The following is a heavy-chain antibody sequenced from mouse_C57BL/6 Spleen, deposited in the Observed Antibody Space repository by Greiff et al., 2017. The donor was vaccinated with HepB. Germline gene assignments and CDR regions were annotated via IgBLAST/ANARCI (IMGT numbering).Heavy chain of an antibody. CDR3: ARRDGYAWFAY. CDR2: IYPGDGDT. D-gene: IGHD2-2*01. Sequence: VQLQQSGPELVKPGASVKISCKASGYAFSSSWMNWVKQRPGKGLEWIGRIYPGDGDTNYNGEFKGKATLTADKSSRTAYRQLSSLTSEDSAVYFCARRDGYAWFAYWGQGTLVTVSA. J-gene: IGHJ3*01. CDR1: GYAFSSSW. V-gene: IGHV1-82*01.